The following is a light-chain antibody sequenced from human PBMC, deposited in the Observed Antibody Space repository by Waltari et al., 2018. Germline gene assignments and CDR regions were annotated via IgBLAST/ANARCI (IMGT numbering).Light chain of an antibody. CDR3: SSYTSSSTLV. Sequence: QSALTQPASVSGTPGQSITISCSGTTSDVGSYDLVPWYQQHPGEAPKLLICEVFKRPPDTSSRFSGAKSGSTASLTISGLQAEDEADYHCSSYTSSSTLVFGGGTKLTVL. V-gene: IGLV2-14*02. CDR1: TSDVGSYDL. CDR2: EVF. J-gene: IGLJ3*02.